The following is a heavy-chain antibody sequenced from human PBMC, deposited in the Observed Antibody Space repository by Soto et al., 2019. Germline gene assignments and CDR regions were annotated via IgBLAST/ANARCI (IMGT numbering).Heavy chain of an antibody. CDR1: GGSFSGYY. CDR3: ARRYEAFWSGYYRKAFDY. J-gene: IGHJ4*02. V-gene: IGHV4-34*01. Sequence: QVQLQQWGAGLLKPSETLSLTCAVYGGSFSGYYWSWIRQPPGKGLEWIGEINHSGSTNYNPSLKSRGTISVDTSKNQFSLKLSSVTAADTAVYYCARRYEAFWSGYYRKAFDYWGQGTLVTVSS. D-gene: IGHD3-3*01. CDR2: INHSGST.